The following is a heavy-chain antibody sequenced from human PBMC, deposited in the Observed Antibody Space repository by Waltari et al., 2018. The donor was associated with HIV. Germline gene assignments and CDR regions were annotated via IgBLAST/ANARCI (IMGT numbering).Heavy chain of an antibody. V-gene: IGHV3-30*02. Sequence: QVQLVESGGGVVHPGGSLRLSCAASGITFSSYDMHWVRQAPGKGLGWVAFIRDDGSDKYYADSVKGRFTISRDNSKNTLYLQMNSLRAEDTAVYYCAHLEDYDFWSGWGQGTLVTVSS. CDR1: GITFSSYD. D-gene: IGHD3-3*01. CDR2: IRDDGSDK. CDR3: AHLEDYDFWSG. J-gene: IGHJ4*02.